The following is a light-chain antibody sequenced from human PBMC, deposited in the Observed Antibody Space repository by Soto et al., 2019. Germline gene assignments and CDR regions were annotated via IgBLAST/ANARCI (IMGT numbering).Light chain of an antibody. Sequence: IVLTQSPGTLSLSPGKRSTLSCRASQTFSNSFLSWFQQIPGQAPRLLIYGASMRATGIPDRFSGSGSGTDFTLTISRLEPEDFAVYYCQQCGSSSTFGQGTRREIK. CDR1: QTFSNSF. CDR3: QQCGSSST. V-gene: IGKV3-20*01. CDR2: GAS. J-gene: IGKJ5*01.